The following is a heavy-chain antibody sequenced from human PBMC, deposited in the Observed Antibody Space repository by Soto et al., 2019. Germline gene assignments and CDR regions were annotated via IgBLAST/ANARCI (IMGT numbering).Heavy chain of an antibody. J-gene: IGHJ4*02. V-gene: IGHV3-23*01. CDR1: GFTFNIYT. D-gene: IGHD2-15*01. CDR2: IGGDGDGATT. CDR3: AKDKSGGILFDY. Sequence: EVQLLESGGDLVQPGGSLRLSCAASGFTFNIYTMNWVRQAPGKGLEWVSTIGGDGDGATTYYADSVKGRFTISRDNSKNTLYLQMNSLRAEDTAVYYCAKDKSGGILFDYWGQGTLVTVSS.